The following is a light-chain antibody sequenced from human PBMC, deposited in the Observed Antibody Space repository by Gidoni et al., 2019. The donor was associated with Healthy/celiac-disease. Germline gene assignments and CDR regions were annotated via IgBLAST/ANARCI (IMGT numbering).Light chain of an antibody. CDR3: QQYDNLPIT. CDR1: QDISNY. V-gene: IGKV1-33*01. J-gene: IGKJ5*01. CDR2: DAS. Sequence: DNQMTQSPSSLSASVGDRVTITCQASQDISNYLNWSQQKPGKAPKLLIYDASNLETGVPSRFSGSGSGTDFTFTISSLQPEDIATYYCQQYDNLPITFGQGTRLEIK.